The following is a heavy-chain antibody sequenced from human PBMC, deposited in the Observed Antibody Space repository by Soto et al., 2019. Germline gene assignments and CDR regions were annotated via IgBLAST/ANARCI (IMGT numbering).Heavy chain of an antibody. V-gene: IGHV4-61*08. Sequence: PSETLSLTCSVSGGSISSGGYYWSWIRQHPGKGLEWIGYIYYSGSTNYNPSLKSRVTISVDTSKNQFSLKLSSVTAADTAVYYCARTVEDDFWSGYSYYYYYGMDVWGQGTTVTVSS. D-gene: IGHD3-3*01. CDR3: ARTVEDDFWSGYSYYYYYGMDV. CDR2: IYYSGST. J-gene: IGHJ6*02. CDR1: GGSISSGGYY.